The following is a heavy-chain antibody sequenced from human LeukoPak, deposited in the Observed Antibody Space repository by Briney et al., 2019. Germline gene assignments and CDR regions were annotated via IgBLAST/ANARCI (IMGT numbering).Heavy chain of an antibody. CDR1: AESFSDYY. CDR2: IYYSGST. J-gene: IGHJ4*02. V-gene: IGHV4-59*01. CDR3: AGVIYDILTGYSLFDY. D-gene: IGHD3-9*01. Sequence: SETLSLTCAVYAESFSDYYWSWIRQPPGKGLEWTGYIYYSGSTNYNPSLKSRVTISVDTSKNQFSLKLSSVTAADTAVYYCAGVIYDILTGYSLFDYWGQGTLVTVSS.